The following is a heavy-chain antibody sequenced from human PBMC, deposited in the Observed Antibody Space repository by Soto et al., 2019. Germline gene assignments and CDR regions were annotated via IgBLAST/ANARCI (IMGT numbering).Heavy chain of an antibody. V-gene: IGHV4-34*01. Sequence: SETLSLTCAVYGGSFSGYYWSWIRQPPGKGLEWMGEINHSGSTNYNPSLKSRVTISVDTSKNQFSLKLSSVIAADTAVYYCASGAKWTYYYYGMDVWGEGTTVTVSS. CDR1: GGSFSGYY. CDR2: INHSGST. J-gene: IGHJ6*04. CDR3: ASGAKWTYYYYGMDV. D-gene: IGHD2-8*01.